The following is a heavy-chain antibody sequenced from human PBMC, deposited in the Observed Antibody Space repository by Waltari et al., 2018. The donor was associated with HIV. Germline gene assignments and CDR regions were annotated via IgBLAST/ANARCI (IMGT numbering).Heavy chain of an antibody. V-gene: IGHV3-66*01. J-gene: IGHJ6*01. CDR2: LYSGGST. CDR1: GFTVSSNY. CDR3: ASIAYCGGDCYPRGMDV. Sequence: EVQLVESGGGLVQPGGSLRLSCAASGFTVSSNYMRWVRQAPGKGLEWVSVLYSGGSTYYADSVKGRFTISRDNSKNTLYLQMNSLRAEDTAVYYCASIAYCGGDCYPRGMDVWGQGTTVTVSS. D-gene: IGHD2-21*02.